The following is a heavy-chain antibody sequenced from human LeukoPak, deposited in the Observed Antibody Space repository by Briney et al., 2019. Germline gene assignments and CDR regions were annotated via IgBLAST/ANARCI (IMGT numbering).Heavy chain of an antibody. CDR1: GFTFSDEY. V-gene: IGHV3-11*01. CDR3: ASWSEKKLYNWFDP. Sequence: GGSLRLSCAASGFTFSDEYMSWIRQAPGKGLEWISCVSNSGSTIYYADSVKGRFTISRDNVKNSLYLQMNSLRVEDTAVYYCASWSEKKLYNWFDPWGQGTLVTVSS. CDR2: VSNSGSTI. J-gene: IGHJ5*02.